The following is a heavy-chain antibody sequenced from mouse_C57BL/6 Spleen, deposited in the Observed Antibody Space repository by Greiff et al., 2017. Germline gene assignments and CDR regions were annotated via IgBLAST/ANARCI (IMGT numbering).Heavy chain of an antibody. Sequence: QVQLKESGAELARPGASVKLSCKASGYTFTSYGISWVKQRTGQGLEWIGEIYPRSGNTYYNEKFKGKATLTADKSSSTAYMELRSLTSEDSAVYFCARRISPSTVVEGYYAMDYWGQGTSVTVSS. CDR2: IYPRSGNT. J-gene: IGHJ4*01. D-gene: IGHD1-1*01. CDR3: ARRISPSTVVEGYYAMDY. CDR1: GYTFTSYG. V-gene: IGHV1-81*01.